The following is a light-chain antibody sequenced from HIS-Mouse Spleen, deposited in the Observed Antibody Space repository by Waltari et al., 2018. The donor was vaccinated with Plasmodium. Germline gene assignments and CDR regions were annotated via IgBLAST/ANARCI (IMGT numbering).Light chain of an antibody. Sequence: SYELTQPPSVSVSPGQTARITCSGDALPQKYAYWYQQKSGQAPVLVINEDSKRPSGSPEGFSGSSSVTSATLTISGAQVEDEADYYCYSTDSSGNHRVFGGGTKLTVL. V-gene: IGLV3-10*01. CDR2: EDS. CDR3: YSTDSSGNHRV. J-gene: IGLJ3*02. CDR1: ALPQKY.